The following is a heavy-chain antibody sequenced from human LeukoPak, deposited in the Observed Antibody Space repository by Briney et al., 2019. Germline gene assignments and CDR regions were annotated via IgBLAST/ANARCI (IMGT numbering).Heavy chain of an antibody. D-gene: IGHD4-17*01. J-gene: IGHJ4*02. V-gene: IGHV4-38-2*02. CDR1: GYSISSGYY. Sequence: PSETLSLTCTVSGYSISSGYYWGWIRQPPGKGLEWIGSIYHSGSTYYNPSLKSRVTISVDTSKNQFSLKLSSVTAADTAVYYCARAALVYGDYGQYYFDYWGQGTLVTVSS. CDR3: ARAALVYGDYGQYYFDY. CDR2: IYHSGST.